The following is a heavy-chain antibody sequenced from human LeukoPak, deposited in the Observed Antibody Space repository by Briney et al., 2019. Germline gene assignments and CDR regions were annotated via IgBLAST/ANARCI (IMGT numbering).Heavy chain of an antibody. J-gene: IGHJ4*02. CDR2: ISWNSGSI. V-gene: IGHV3-9*01. D-gene: IGHD6-13*01. CDR3: AKGARGIAAAPIDY. Sequence: HPGGSLRLSCAASGFTFDDYAMHWVRQAPGKGLEWVSGISWNSGSIGYADSVKGRFTISRDNAKNSLYLQMNSLRAEDTALYYCAKGARGIAAAPIDYWGQGTLVTVSS. CDR1: GFTFDDYA.